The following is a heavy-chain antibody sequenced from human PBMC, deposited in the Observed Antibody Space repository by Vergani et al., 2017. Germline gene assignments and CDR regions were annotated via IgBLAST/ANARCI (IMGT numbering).Heavy chain of an antibody. V-gene: IGHV1-2*02. Sequence: QVQLVQSGAEVKKPGASVKVSCKASGYTFTGYYMHWVRQAPGQGLKWMGWINPNSGGTNYAQKFQGRVTMTRDTSISTAYMELSRLRSDDTAVYYCASAKRYSGYDLKARYYYYYGMDVWGQGTTVTVSS. J-gene: IGHJ6*02. CDR2: INPNSGGT. D-gene: IGHD5-12*01. CDR1: GYTFTGYY. CDR3: ASAKRYSGYDLKARYYYYYGMDV.